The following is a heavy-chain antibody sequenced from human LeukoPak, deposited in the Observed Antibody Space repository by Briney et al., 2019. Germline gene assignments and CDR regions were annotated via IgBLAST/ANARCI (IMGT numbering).Heavy chain of an antibody. J-gene: IGHJ4*02. D-gene: IGHD2/OR15-2a*01. CDR3: GKGGQYLCCEKCLPFGGGPVARPPYYFVS. Sequence: GRSLRLSCAASGFTFDDYAMHWVRQAPGKGLEWVSHISWNSGTVGYADSVKGRFTISRDNAKHSLYLQMDSLRAEDTAFYYCGKGGQYLCCEKCLPFGGGPVARPPYYFVSWGQGTLVTVSS. CDR1: GFTFDDYA. CDR2: ISWNSGTV. V-gene: IGHV3-9*01.